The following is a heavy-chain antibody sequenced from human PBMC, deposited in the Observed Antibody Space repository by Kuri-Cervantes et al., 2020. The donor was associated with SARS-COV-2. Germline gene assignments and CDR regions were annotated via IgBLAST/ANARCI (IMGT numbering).Heavy chain of an antibody. CDR3: AKGGYWSSTSCSPRWFDP. D-gene: IGHD2-2*01. CDR2: ISYDGSNK. J-gene: IGHJ5*02. V-gene: IGHV3-30-3*01. Sequence: GESLKISCAASGFTFSSYAMHWVRQAPGKGLEWVAVISYDGSNKYYADSVKGRFTISRDNSKNTLYLQMNSLRAEDTAVYYCAKGGYWSSTSCSPRWFDPWGQGTLVTVSS. CDR1: GFTFSSYA.